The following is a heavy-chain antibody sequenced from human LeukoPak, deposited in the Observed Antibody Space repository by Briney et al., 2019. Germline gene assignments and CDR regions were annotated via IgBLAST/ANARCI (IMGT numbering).Heavy chain of an antibody. Sequence: ASVKVSCKASGYTFTGYYMHWVRQAPGQGLEWMGWINPNSGGTNYAQKFQGRVTMTRDTSISTAYMELSRLRSDDPAVYYCASLPLYMTQTLYEWELLVYWFDPWGQGTLVPVS. CDR2: INPNSGGT. CDR1: GYTFTGYY. D-gene: IGHD1-26*01. CDR3: ASLPLYMTQTLYEWELLVYWFDP. V-gene: IGHV1-2*02. J-gene: IGHJ5*02.